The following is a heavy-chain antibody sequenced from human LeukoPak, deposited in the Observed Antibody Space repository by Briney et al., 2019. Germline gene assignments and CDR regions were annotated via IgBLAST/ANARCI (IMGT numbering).Heavy chain of an antibody. Sequence: SETLSLTCSVSGGSISNYWSWIRPPPGKGLEWIGYMYYSGTANYNPSLKSRATISVDTSTKQFCLKLSSVTAADTAVYYCARRTGDEYFDLWGRGTLVAVSS. CDR2: MYYSGTA. V-gene: IGHV4-59*08. J-gene: IGHJ2*01. D-gene: IGHD2-21*01. CDR3: ARRTGDEYFDL. CDR1: GGSISNY.